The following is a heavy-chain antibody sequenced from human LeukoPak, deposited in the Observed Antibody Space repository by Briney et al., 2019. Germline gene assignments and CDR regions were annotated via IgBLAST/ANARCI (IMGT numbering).Heavy chain of an antibody. J-gene: IGHJ4*02. V-gene: IGHV3-21*01. Sequence: GGSLRLSCAASGFTFSSSAMSWVRQAPGKGLEWVSSITSGSSYIYYADSVKGRFTISRDNAKNSLYLQMTSLRVEDTAVYYCAKTYGHFDDWGQGTLVTVSS. D-gene: IGHD4-17*01. CDR2: ITSGSSYI. CDR3: AKTYGHFDD. CDR1: GFTFSSSA.